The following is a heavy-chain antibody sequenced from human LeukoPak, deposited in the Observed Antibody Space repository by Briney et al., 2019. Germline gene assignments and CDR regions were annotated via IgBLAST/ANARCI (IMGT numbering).Heavy chain of an antibody. V-gene: IGHV1-2*06. CDR3: ARVPYYYGSGIFDY. CDR2: INPNSGGT. Sequence: ASVKVSCKASGYTFTGYYAHWVRQAPGQGLEWMGRINPNSGGTNYAQKFQGRVTMTRDTSISTAYMELSRLRSDDTAVYYCARVPYYYGSGIFDYWGQGTLATVSS. D-gene: IGHD3-10*01. CDR1: GYTFTGYY. J-gene: IGHJ4*02.